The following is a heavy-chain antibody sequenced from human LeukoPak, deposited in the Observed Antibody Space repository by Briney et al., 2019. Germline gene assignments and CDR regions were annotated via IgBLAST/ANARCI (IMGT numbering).Heavy chain of an antibody. V-gene: IGHV3-73*01. CDR3: TRDGYNNDY. CDR2: IRSKANSYAT. D-gene: IGHD5-24*01. J-gene: IGHJ4*02. Sequence: PGRSLRLSCAASGFTFSGSAMHWVRQASGKGLEWVGRIRSKANSYATAYAASVKGRFTISRDDSKNTAYLQMNSLKTEDTAVYYCTRDGYNNDYWGQGTLVTVSS. CDR1: GFTFSGSA.